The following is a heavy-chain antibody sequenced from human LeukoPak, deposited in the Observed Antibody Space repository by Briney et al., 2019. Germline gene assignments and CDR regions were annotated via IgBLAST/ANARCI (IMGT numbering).Heavy chain of an antibody. CDR1: GGSISSGGSY. CDR2: IYYNGNT. CDR3: ARDLTVAGPDAFDI. V-gene: IGHV4-31*03. J-gene: IGHJ3*02. Sequence: SETLSLTCTVSGGSISSGGSYWSWIRQHPGKGLEWIGYIYYNGNTYYKPSLKSRVAISVDTSKNQVSLRLSSVTAADTAVYYCARDLTVAGPDAFDIWGQGTMVTVSS. D-gene: IGHD2-15*01.